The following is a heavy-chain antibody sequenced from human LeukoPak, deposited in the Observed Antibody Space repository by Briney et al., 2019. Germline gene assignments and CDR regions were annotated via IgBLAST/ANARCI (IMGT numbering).Heavy chain of an antibody. V-gene: IGHV3-33*01. Sequence: GGSLRLSCAASGFTFSSYGMHWVRQAPGKGLEWVAVIWYDGSNKYYADSVKGRFTISRDNSKNTLYLQMNSLRAEDTAVYYCARARMGSLPIMYYYDSSGYSADAFDIWGQGTMVTVSS. D-gene: IGHD3-22*01. CDR1: GFTFSSYG. J-gene: IGHJ3*02. CDR2: IWYDGSNK. CDR3: ARARMGSLPIMYYYDSSGYSADAFDI.